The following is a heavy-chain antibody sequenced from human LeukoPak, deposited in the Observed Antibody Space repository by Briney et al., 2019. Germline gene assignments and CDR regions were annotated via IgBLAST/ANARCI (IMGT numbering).Heavy chain of an antibody. J-gene: IGHJ4*02. D-gene: IGHD5-12*01. CDR1: GFTFNNYW. CDR3: AKDGVATITFDY. V-gene: IGHV3-7*03. CDR2: IKRDGSGV. Sequence: GGSLRLSCAASGFTFNNYWMTWVRQAPGQGLEWVANIKRDGSGVNYVDSVRGRFTISRDNSKNTLYLQMNCLRAEDTAVYYCAKDGVATITFDYWGQGTLVTVSS.